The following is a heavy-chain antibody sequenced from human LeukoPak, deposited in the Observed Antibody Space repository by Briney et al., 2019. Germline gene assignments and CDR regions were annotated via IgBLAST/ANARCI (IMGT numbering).Heavy chain of an antibody. V-gene: IGHV3-48*03. Sequence: SGGSLRLSCAASGFTFSSYEMNWVRQAPGKGLEWVSYISSSGSTIYYADSVKGRFTISRDNAKNSLYLQMNSLRAEDTALYHCARAPYGDSNPDYWGQGTLVTVSS. CDR2: ISSSGSTI. CDR3: ARAPYGDSNPDY. D-gene: IGHD4-17*01. J-gene: IGHJ4*02. CDR1: GFTFSSYE.